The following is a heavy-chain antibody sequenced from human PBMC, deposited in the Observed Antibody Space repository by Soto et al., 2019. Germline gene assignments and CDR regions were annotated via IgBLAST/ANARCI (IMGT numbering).Heavy chain of an antibody. CDR1: GGSLGGFH. J-gene: IGHJ4*01. Sequence: QVQLQQWGAGLLKPSETLSLTCAVSGGSLGGFHWSWIRQPPGKGLEWVGEISRSGSTNYGPSLKSRVTMSKDTSRNQVSLNLSSVTDADMAVYYCARGRTAALIETRLFRVLFDLWGHGNLVTVSS. CDR2: ISRSGST. D-gene: IGHD6-13*01. CDR3: ARGRTAALIETRLFRVLFDL. V-gene: IGHV4-34*01.